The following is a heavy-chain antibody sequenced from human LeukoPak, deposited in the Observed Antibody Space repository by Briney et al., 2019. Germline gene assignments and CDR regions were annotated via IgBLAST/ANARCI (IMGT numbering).Heavy chain of an antibody. J-gene: IGHJ5*02. CDR2: IIPIFGTA. Sequence: SVKVSCKASGGTFSSYAISWVRQAPGQGLEWMGRIIPIFGTANYAQKFQGRVTITADKSTSTAYMELSSLRSEDTAVYYCARVVYCSSTSCYNWFDPWGQRTLVTVSS. CDR3: ARVVYCSSTSCYNWFDP. D-gene: IGHD2-2*01. CDR1: GGTFSSYA. V-gene: IGHV1-69*06.